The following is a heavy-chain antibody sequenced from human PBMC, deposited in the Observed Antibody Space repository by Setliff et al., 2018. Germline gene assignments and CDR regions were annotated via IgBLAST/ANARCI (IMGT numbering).Heavy chain of an antibody. CDR1: GYTFTSHD. CDR2: MNPNSGNT. D-gene: IGHD6-19*01. Sequence: ASVKVSCKASGYTFTSHDINWVRQATGQGLEWMGWMNPNSGNTGYAQKFQGRVTMTRNTSISTAYMELRSLRSDDTAVYYCARDRPSSSGWYTYYYHGMDVWGQGTTVTVSS. V-gene: IGHV1-8*01. CDR3: ARDRPSSSGWYTYYYHGMDV. J-gene: IGHJ6*02.